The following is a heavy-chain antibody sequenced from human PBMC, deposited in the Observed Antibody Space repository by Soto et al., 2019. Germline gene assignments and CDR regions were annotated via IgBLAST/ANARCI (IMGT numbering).Heavy chain of an antibody. J-gene: IGHJ6*02. CDR2: IIPIPGTA. D-gene: IGHD2-2*01. CDR3: ARSQGSRTSLEIYYYYYYGMDV. V-gene: IGHV1-69*01. CDR1: GGTFSSYA. Sequence: QVQLVQSGAEVEKPGSSVKVSWKASGGTFSSYAISWVRQAPGQGLEWMGGIIPIPGTANYAQKFQGRVTITADESTSTAYMELSSLRSEDTAVYYCARSQGSRTSLEIYYYYYYGMDVWGQGTTVTVSS.